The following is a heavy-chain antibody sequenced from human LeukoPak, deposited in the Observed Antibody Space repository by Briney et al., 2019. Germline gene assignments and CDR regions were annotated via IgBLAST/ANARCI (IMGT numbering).Heavy chain of an antibody. D-gene: IGHD3-9*01. Sequence: GESLKISCKGSGYSFTSYWIGWVRQMPGKGLELMGIIYPGDSDTRYSPSFQGQVTISADKSISTAYLQWSSLKASDTAMYYCARRWGTYDILTGYYRDQDAFDSGGQGTMVTVSA. J-gene: IGHJ3*02. V-gene: IGHV5-51*01. CDR1: GYSFTSYW. CDR3: ARRWGTYDILTGYYRDQDAFDS. CDR2: IYPGDSDT.